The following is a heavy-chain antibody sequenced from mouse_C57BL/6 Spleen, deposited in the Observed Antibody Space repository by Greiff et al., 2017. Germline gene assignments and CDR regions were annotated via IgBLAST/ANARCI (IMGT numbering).Heavy chain of an antibody. CDR3: TREWDPYYFDY. CDR2: IDPETGGT. V-gene: IGHV1-15*01. Sequence: QVQLQQSGAELVRPGASVTLSCKASGYTFTDYEMHWVKQTPVHGLEWIGAIDPETGGTAYNQKFKGKAILTADKSSSTAYMELRSLTSEDSAVYYCTREWDPYYFDYWGQGTTLTVSS. J-gene: IGHJ2*01. D-gene: IGHD4-1*01. CDR1: GYTFTDYE.